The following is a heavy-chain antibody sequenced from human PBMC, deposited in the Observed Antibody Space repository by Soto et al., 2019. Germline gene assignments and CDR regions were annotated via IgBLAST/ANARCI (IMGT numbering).Heavy chain of an antibody. Sequence: PSQTLSLTCVISGDSVSSNSAAWNWIRQSPLRGLEWLGRTYYRSKWYNDYAVSVKGRITITPDTSKNQFSLQLISMTPDDTAVDYGSRAHITEDYSGEYYDYWGQGTQVTGSS. V-gene: IGHV6-1*01. CDR3: SRAHITEDYSGEYYDY. CDR2: TYYRSKWYN. CDR1: GDSVSSNSAA. J-gene: IGHJ4*02. D-gene: IGHD1-20*01.